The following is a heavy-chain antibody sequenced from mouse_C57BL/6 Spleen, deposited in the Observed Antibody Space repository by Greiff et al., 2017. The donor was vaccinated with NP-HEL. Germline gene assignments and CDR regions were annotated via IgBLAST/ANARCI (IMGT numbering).Heavy chain of an antibody. CDR1: GYTFTSYW. CDR3: AREVYDDYVGYAMGY. J-gene: IGHJ4*01. D-gene: IGHD2-4*01. V-gene: IGHV1-64*01. CDR2: IHPNSGST. Sequence: QVQLQQPGAELVKPGASVKLSCKASGYTFTSYWMHWVKQRPGQGLEWIGMIHPNSGSTNYHEKLKSKATLTVDNSSSTAYMQLSSLTSGDSAVYYYAREVYDDYVGYAMGYWGQGTSVTVSS.